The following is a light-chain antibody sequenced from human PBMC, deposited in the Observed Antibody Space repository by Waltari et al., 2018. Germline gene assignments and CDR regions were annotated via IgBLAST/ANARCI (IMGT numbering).Light chain of an antibody. V-gene: IGLV2-14*01. Sequence: QSALTQPASVSGAPGQSITISCTGTSSDVGVYNYVSWYQQHPGKAPKLMIYEVSNRPSGFAKRFSGSKSVNTASLTISGLQAEDEADYYCSSYTSSSTLVFGTGTKVTVL. CDR2: EVS. CDR1: SSDVGVYNY. J-gene: IGLJ1*01. CDR3: SSYTSSSTLV.